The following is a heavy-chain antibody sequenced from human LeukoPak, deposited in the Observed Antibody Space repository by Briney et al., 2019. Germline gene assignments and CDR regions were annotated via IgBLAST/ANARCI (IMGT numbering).Heavy chain of an antibody. Sequence: SETLSLTCTVSGGSISSYYWGWIRQPPGKGLEWIGSIYYGGSTYYNPSLKSRVTISVDTSKNQFSLKLSSVTAADTAVYYCARFKGYHAALSWGQGTLVTVSS. CDR1: GGSISSYY. V-gene: IGHV4-39*01. CDR3: ARFKGYHAALS. CDR2: IYYGGST. J-gene: IGHJ4*02. D-gene: IGHD2-2*01.